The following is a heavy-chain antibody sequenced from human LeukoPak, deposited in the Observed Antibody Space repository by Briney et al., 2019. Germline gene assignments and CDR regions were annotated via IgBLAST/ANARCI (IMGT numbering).Heavy chain of an antibody. CDR1: GFTFSSYS. CDR3: ARDQRTLYEVGGFDY. CDR2: ISSRSSTI. J-gene: IGHJ4*02. V-gene: IGHV3-48*01. Sequence: AGGSLRLSCAASGFTFSSYSMNWVRQAPGKGLEWVSYISSRSSTIYYADPVKGRFTISRDNAKNSLYLQMNSLRAEDTAVYYCARDQRTLYEVGGFDYWGQGTLVTVSS. D-gene: IGHD3-16*01.